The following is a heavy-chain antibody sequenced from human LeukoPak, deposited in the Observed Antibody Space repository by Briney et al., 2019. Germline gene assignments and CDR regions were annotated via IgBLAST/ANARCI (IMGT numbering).Heavy chain of an antibody. CDR2: IKEGGSET. CDR1: GFTLSRNW. V-gene: IGHV3-7*03. J-gene: IGHJ4*02. D-gene: IGHD2-8*02. CDR3: ARNGLVESYYFDY. Sequence: GGSLRLSCGVSGFTLSRNWMTWVRQTPGKGLEWVAHIKEGGSETYYVDSVKGRFTVSRDNAMSSLYLQMNNLRAEDTAVYYCARNGLVESYYFDYWGQGTLVTVSS.